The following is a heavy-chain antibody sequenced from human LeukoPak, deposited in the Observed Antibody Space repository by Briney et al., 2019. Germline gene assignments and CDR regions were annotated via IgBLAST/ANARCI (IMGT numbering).Heavy chain of an antibody. D-gene: IGHD3-22*01. CDR2: ISAYNGNT. V-gene: IGHV1-18*01. J-gene: IGHJ4*02. Sequence: ASVKVSCKASGYTFTSYGISWVRQAPGQGLEWMGWISAYNGNTNYAQKLQGRVTMTTDTSTSTAYMELRSLRSDDTAVYYCARDGPVYYYDSSGPLGVVGYWGQGTLVTVSS. CDR3: ARDGPVYYYDSSGPLGVVGY. CDR1: GYTFTSYG.